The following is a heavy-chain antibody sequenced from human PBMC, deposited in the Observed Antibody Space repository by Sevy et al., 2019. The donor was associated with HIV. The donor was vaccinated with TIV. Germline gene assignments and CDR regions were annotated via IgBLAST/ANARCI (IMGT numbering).Heavy chain of an antibody. CDR3: ARDGDELELRHFDY. D-gene: IGHD1-7*01. V-gene: IGHV3-7*01. Sequence: GGSLRLSCAASGFTFSSYWMSWVRRAPGKGLEWVANIKQDGSEKYYVDPVKGRFTISRDNAKNSLYVQMNSLRAEDTAVYYCARDGDELELRHFDYWGQGTLVTVSS. J-gene: IGHJ4*02. CDR2: IKQDGSEK. CDR1: GFTFSSYW.